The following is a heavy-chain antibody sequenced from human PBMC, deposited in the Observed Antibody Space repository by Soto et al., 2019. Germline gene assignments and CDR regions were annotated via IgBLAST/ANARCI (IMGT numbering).Heavy chain of an antibody. V-gene: IGHV1-8*01. Sequence: ASVKVSCKASGYTFTSYDINGVRQATGQGLEWMGWMNPNSGKTGYAQKFQGRVTMTRNTSISTAYMELSSLRSEDTAVYYCARGGYYDSSAYCYGYLGEGNLVTVCS. CDR3: ARGGYYDSSAYCYGY. CDR1: GYTFTSYD. J-gene: IGHJ4*02. D-gene: IGHD3-22*01. CDR2: MNPNSGKT.